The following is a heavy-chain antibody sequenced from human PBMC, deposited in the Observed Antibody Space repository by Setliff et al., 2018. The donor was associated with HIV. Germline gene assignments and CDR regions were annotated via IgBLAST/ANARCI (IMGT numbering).Heavy chain of an antibody. D-gene: IGHD6-19*01. V-gene: IGHV3-15*01. J-gene: IGHJ3*02. CDR3: ILLGMAGAFDI. CDR2: IKSKADGGTT. Sequence: GGSLRLSCAASGFTCSGSAMHWVRQAPGKGLEWVGRIKSKADGGTTEYAAPVKGRFAISRDDSENTLYLQMNNLKTEDTAVYYCILLGMAGAFDIWGQGTMVTVSS. CDR1: GFTCSGSA.